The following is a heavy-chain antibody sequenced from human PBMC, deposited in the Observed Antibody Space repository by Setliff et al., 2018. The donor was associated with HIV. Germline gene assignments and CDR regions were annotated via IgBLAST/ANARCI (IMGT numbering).Heavy chain of an antibody. CDR3: ARDHRLPGVQPPYWYFDL. J-gene: IGHJ2*01. V-gene: IGHV4-34*01. D-gene: IGHD3-10*01. CDR2: INHSGNT. Sequence: SETLSLTCAVFGESFSNYHWNWFRQPPGGGLEWIGEINHSGNTDYNSSLNGRVTISVDTSKKQFSLEMRSLTAADTAVYYCARDHRLPGVQPPYWYFDLWGRGTLVTVSS. CDR1: GESFSNYH.